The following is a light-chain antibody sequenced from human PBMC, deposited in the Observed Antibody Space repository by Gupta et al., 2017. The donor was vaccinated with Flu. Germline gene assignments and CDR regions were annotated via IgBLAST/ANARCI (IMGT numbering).Light chain of an antibody. Sequence: DIAVTQSPDSLVVSLGETAAIHCRATHSPTYGSDNKNYLAWYQGKVGQPPRLLISWASTRVSGIPDRFTGSGSGTDFTLTINNLQAEDVAVYYCQQYLSTPFTFGPGTKVD. CDR3: QQYLSTPFT. J-gene: IGKJ3*01. CDR2: WAS. V-gene: IGKV4-1*01. CDR1: HSPTYGSDNKNY.